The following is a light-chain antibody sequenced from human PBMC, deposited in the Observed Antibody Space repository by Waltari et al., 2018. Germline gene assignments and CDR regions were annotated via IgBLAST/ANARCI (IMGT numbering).Light chain of an antibody. CDR2: AAS. J-gene: IGKJ3*01. V-gene: IGKV1-39*01. CDR3: QQSYSTPQGT. CDR1: QSISSY. Sequence: DIQMTQSPSSLSASVGDRVTITCRASQSISSYLNWYQQKPGKAPKLLIYAASSLQSGVPSRFSGSGSGTDFTLTISSLQPEDFATYYCQQSYSTPQGTFGPGTKVDIK.